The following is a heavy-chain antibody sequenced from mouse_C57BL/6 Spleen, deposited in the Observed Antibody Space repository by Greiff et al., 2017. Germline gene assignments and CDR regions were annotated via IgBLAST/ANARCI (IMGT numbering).Heavy chain of an antibody. CDR1: GYTFTSYW. CDR3: TIYDGYPAWFAY. J-gene: IGHJ3*01. CDR2: IYPGNSDT. Sequence: VQLQQSGTVLARPGASVKMSCKTSGYTFTSYWMHWVKQRPGQGLEWIGAIYPGNSDTSYNQKFKGKAKLTAVTSASTAYMELSSLTNEDSAVYYCTIYDGYPAWFAYWGQGTLVTVSA. D-gene: IGHD2-3*01. V-gene: IGHV1-5*01.